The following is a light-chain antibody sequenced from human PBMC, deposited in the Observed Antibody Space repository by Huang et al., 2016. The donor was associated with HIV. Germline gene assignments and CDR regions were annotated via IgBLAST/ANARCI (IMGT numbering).Light chain of an antibody. V-gene: IGKV3-20*01. CDR3: HQYGASPYT. Sequence: EIVLAQSPGTLSLSPGQRATLSCRANQTVRSNYLAWYQQKLGQAPRLLFYGAPSRATGIPDRFRGSGSGTDFTLTISRLEPEDFAVYYCHQYGASPYTFGQGTKLEIK. CDR1: QTVRSNY. CDR2: GAP. J-gene: IGKJ2*01.